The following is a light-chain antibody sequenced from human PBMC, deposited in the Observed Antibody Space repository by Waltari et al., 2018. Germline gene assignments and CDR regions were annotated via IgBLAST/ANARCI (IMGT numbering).Light chain of an antibody. Sequence: DIAMTEPPVSSPLTPGWPSSVTVRPSQSLVHNNGNSYLNWLQQRPGQPPRLLIYDISNRFSGVPDRFSGSGAGTDFTLEISRVEAEDVGIYYCMQATQFPRTFGQGTKLEIK. J-gene: IGKJ2*01. CDR2: DIS. CDR1: QSLVHNNGNSY. V-gene: IGKV2-24*01. CDR3: MQATQFPRT.